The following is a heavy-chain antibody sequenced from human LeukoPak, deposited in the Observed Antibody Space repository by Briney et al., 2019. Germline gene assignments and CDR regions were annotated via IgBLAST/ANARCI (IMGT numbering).Heavy chain of an antibody. CDR1: GGSFSGYY. Sequence: SETLSLTCAVYGGSFSGYYWSWIRQPPGKGLEWIGEINHSGTTSNNPFLKSRVSISVDTSKNQFSLKLSSVTAADTAVYYCARGRTGYYYGSGKIYYYGLDVWGQGTTVTVSS. V-gene: IGHV4-34*01. D-gene: IGHD3-10*01. CDR3: ARGRTGYYYGSGKIYYYGLDV. J-gene: IGHJ6*02. CDR2: INHSGTT.